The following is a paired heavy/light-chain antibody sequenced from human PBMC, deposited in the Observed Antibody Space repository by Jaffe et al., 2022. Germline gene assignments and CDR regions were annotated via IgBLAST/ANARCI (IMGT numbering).Heavy chain of an antibody. CDR2: IIPSFNIA. CDR3: GRKPILGPNGYFDS. Sequence: QVQLVQSGAELRRPGSSVKVSCKASGDSFSSYILSWVRQAPGEGLEWMGRIIPSFNIAHYAQKFQGRVKFTADTSTNTVYMEMSSLTSEDSATYYCGRKPILGPNGYFDSWGQGTLVIVSS. D-gene: IGHD2-8*01. J-gene: IGHJ4*02. CDR1: GDSFSSYI. V-gene: IGHV1-69*02.
Light chain of an antibody. Sequence: QSALTQPPSMSAAPGQKVTISCSGNDSNVGHYYVSWYQQFPGTAPKLLIFDNNERPSDVPDRFSGSKSGTSASLGITGLQTGDEADYYCGSWDGSLNSFVFGSGTNVIVL. CDR2: DNN. J-gene: IGLJ1*01. CDR3: GSWDGSLNSFV. V-gene: IGLV1-51*01. CDR1: DSNVGHYY.